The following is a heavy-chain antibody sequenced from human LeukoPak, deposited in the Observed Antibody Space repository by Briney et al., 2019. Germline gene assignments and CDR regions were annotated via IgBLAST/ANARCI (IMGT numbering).Heavy chain of an antibody. V-gene: IGHV4-39*07. Sequence: PSETLSLTCTVSAGSISSSNYYWGWIRQPPGKGLEWIGSIYYRGSTYYNPSPKSRVAISVDTSKNQFSLKLSSVTAADTAVYYRARSDGYNYMDVWGKGTTVTVSS. D-gene: IGHD2-21*02. CDR1: AGSISSSNYY. CDR2: IYYRGST. J-gene: IGHJ6*03. CDR3: ARSDGYNYMDV.